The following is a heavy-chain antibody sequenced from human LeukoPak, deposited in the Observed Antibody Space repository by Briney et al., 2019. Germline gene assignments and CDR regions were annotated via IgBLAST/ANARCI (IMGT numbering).Heavy chain of an antibody. Sequence: ASVKVSCTASGYTFTGYYMHWVRQAPGQGLEWMGWINPNSGGTNYAQKFQGRVTMTRDTSISTAYMELSRLRSDDTAVYYCARGTIAVEGWFDPWGQGTLVTVPS. CDR3: ARGTIAVEGWFDP. CDR1: GYTFTGYY. J-gene: IGHJ5*02. CDR2: INPNSGGT. V-gene: IGHV1-2*02. D-gene: IGHD6-19*01.